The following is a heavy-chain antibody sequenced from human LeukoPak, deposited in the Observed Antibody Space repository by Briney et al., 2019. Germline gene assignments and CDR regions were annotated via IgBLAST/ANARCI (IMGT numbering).Heavy chain of an antibody. CDR2: ISGSGGST. V-gene: IGHV3-23*01. CDR1: GFTFSSYA. CDR3: ANGRGYCTNGVCYLHYMDV. Sequence: PGGSLRLSCAASGFTFSSYAMSWVRQAPGKGLEWVSSISGSGGSTYYADSVKGRFTISRDNSKNTLYLQMNSLRADDTAVYYCANGRGYCTNGVCYLHYMDVWSKGTTVTVSS. D-gene: IGHD2-8*01. J-gene: IGHJ6*03.